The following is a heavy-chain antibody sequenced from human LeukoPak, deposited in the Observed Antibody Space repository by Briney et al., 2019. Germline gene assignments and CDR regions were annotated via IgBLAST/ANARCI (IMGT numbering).Heavy chain of an antibody. CDR3: AKDSYSDSIEDGDAFDI. Sequence: PGGSLRLSCAAVRFTFDDYAMPWVRQAPGKGLEWVSLISGDGGSTYYADSVKGRFTISRDNSKNSLYLQMNSLRTENTALYYCAKDSYSDSIEDGDAFDIWGQGTMVTVSS. J-gene: IGHJ3*02. D-gene: IGHD3-22*01. V-gene: IGHV3-43*02. CDR1: RFTFDDYA. CDR2: ISGDGGST.